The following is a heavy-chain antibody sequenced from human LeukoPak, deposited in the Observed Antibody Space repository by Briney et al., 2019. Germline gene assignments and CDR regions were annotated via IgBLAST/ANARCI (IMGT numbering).Heavy chain of an antibody. V-gene: IGHV4-59*06. Sequence: GSLRLSCAASGFTFSSYSMNWVRQAPGKGLEWTGYIYYSGSTYYNPSLKSRVTISVDTSKNQFSLKLSTVTAADTAVYYCARSDSSGSSPVFDYWGQGTLVTVSS. J-gene: IGHJ4*02. D-gene: IGHD3-22*01. CDR2: IYYSGST. CDR3: ARSDSSGSSPVFDY. CDR1: GFTFSSYS.